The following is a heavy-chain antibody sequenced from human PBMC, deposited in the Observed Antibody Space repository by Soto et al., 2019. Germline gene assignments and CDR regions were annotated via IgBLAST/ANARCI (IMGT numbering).Heavy chain of an antibody. J-gene: IGHJ3*02. V-gene: IGHV3-7*01. CDR2: IKPDGNAK. CDR1: GFTFSTYW. D-gene: IGHD3-16*01. Sequence: EVQLVESEGGLVQPGGSLRLACAASGFTFSTYWMNWVRQAPGRGLEWVGNIKPDGNAKYYVGSVKGRFTISRDNAKNSLYLQMNSLRAEDTAVYYCARGYDWALDMWGQGTMVTVSS. CDR3: ARGYDWALDM.